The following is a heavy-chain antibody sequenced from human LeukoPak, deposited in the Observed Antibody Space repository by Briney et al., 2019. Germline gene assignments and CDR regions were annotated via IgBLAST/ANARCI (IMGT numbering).Heavy chain of an antibody. CDR2: INHSGST. D-gene: IGHD3-22*01. J-gene: IGHJ4*02. CDR1: GFTFSSYG. Sequence: LRLSCAASGFTFSSYGMHWIRQPPGKGLEWIGEINHSGSTNYNPSLKSRVTISVDTSKNQFSLKLSSVTAADTAVYYCARGRAHYYDSSGYYIRWGQGTLVTVSS. V-gene: IGHV4-34*01. CDR3: ARGRAHYYDSSGYYIR.